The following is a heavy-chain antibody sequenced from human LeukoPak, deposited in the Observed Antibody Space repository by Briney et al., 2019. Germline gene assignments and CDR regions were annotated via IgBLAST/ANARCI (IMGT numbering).Heavy chain of an antibody. J-gene: IGHJ4*02. CDR2: IKQDGSEK. CDR3: ARDLAYSRLDY. Sequence: PGGSLRLSCAASGFTFSNYWMTWVRQAPGKGLEWVANIKQDGSEKYSADSVKGRFTISRDNAENSLYLQMNSLRVEDTAFYYCARDLAYSRLDYWGQGMLVTVSS. V-gene: IGHV3-7*01. CDR1: GFTFSNYW. D-gene: IGHD5-18*01.